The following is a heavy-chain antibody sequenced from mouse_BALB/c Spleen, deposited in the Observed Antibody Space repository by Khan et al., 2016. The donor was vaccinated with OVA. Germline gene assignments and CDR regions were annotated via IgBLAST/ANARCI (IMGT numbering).Heavy chain of an antibody. CDR3: ARESSKWNVSVAD. D-gene: IGHD1-3*01. CDR1: GYTFTNYV. CDR2: INPDNDGI. V-gene: IGHV1S136*01. Sequence: VQLKQSGPDLVKPGASVKMSCKASGYTFTNYVMHWVKQKPGQGLEWIGYINPDNDGIRYNEKFKDKATLTSDKSSSTAYLELSSLTSEDSAGYYCARESSKWNVSVADWGQGTLVTVSA. J-gene: IGHJ3*01.